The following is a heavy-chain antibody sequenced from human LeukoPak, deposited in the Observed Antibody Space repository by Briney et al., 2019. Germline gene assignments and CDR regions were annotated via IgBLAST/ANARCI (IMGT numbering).Heavy chain of an antibody. CDR1: GYTFTSYY. CDR2: INPHSGTT. J-gene: IGHJ5*02. Sequence: ASVKVSCKATGYTFTSYYIQWVRQAPGQGLEWMGLINPHSGTTSYAQKFQGRVTMTRDTSISTAYMELSRLRSDDTAVYYCARDLTFGIDGAPFDPWGQGTLVTVSS. D-gene: IGHD5-24*01. CDR3: ARDLTFGIDGAPFDP. V-gene: IGHV1-2*06.